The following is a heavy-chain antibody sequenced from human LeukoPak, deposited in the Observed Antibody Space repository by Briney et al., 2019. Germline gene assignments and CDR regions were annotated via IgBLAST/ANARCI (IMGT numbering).Heavy chain of an antibody. Sequence: ASVKVSCKVSGHSLTDLSMHWVRQAPGQGLECMGGFDPDCGETFYAQKLQGRVTMTEDTSADTAYMELSSLRPDDTAVYYCASYGDPNDAFDIWGQGTMVTVS. V-gene: IGHV1-24*01. J-gene: IGHJ3*02. CDR2: FDPDCGET. D-gene: IGHD2-21*02. CDR1: GHSLTDLS. CDR3: ASYGDPNDAFDI.